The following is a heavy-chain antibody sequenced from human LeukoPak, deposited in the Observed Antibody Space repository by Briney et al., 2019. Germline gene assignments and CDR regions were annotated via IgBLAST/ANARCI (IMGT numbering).Heavy chain of an antibody. D-gene: IGHD4-17*01. CDR2: IKQDGSEK. V-gene: IGHV3-7*01. Sequence: GGSLRLSCAASGVTFSRFWMAWVRQATGKGLEWVANIKQDGSEKYYVDSVKGRLTIPRDNAKNSLYLQMNSLRVEDTAVYYCAFNDYGERGANFDYWGQGTLVTVSS. J-gene: IGHJ4*02. CDR3: AFNDYGERGANFDY. CDR1: GVTFSRFW.